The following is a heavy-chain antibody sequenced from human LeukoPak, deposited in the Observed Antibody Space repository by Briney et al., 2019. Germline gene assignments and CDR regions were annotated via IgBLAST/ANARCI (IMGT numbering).Heavy chain of an antibody. CDR1: GFTFSSYS. CDR3: AREDGGDRKPFDY. Sequence: PGGSLRLSCAASGFTFSSYSMNWVRQAPGKGLEWVLSISSSSSYIYYADSVKGRFTISRDNAKNSLYLQMNSLRAEDTAVYYCAREDGGDRKPFDYWGQGTLVTVSS. J-gene: IGHJ4*02. CDR2: ISSSSSYI. V-gene: IGHV3-21*01. D-gene: IGHD2-21*02.